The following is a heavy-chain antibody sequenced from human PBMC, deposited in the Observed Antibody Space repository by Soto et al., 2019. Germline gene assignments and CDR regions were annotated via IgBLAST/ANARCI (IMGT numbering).Heavy chain of an antibody. V-gene: IGHV3-48*03. Sequence: GGSLRLSCAASGFTFSSYEMNWVRQAPGKGLEWVSYISSSGSTIYYADSVKGRFTTSRDNAKNSLYLQMNSLRAEDTAVYYCARDQYYYDSSGSKPFDYWGQGTLVTVSS. CDR3: ARDQYYYDSSGSKPFDY. D-gene: IGHD3-22*01. CDR2: ISSSGSTI. CDR1: GFTFSSYE. J-gene: IGHJ4*02.